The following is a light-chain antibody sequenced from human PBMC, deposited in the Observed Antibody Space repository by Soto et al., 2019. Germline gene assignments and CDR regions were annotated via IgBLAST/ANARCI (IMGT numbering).Light chain of an antibody. V-gene: IGKV3D-15*01. Sequence: EIVMTQSPATLSVSPGERATLSCRASQSVRSNLAWYQQKPGQAPRRLIYGASTRATGIPATFSGSGSGIQFTLSIRSLQSEDFAVYYCQQYNNWPAIPFGRGTRLDIK. CDR2: GAS. CDR1: QSVRSN. J-gene: IGKJ5*01. CDR3: QQYNNWPAIP.